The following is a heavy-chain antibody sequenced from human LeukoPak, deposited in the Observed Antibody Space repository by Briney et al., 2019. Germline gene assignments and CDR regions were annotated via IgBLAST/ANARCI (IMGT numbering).Heavy chain of an antibody. J-gene: IGHJ6*03. CDR1: GGSIKFYY. V-gene: IGHV4-59*08. CDR2: IYNSGST. D-gene: IGHD6-19*01. Sequence: PSETLSLTCTVSGGSIKFYYWRWIRQPPGKGLEWIGYIYNSGSTSYNPSLKSRVTISVDTSKNQFSLKLTSVTAADTAVYYCARPYSTGWSGNYYYMDVWGKGTTVTVSS. CDR3: ARPYSTGWSGNYYYMDV.